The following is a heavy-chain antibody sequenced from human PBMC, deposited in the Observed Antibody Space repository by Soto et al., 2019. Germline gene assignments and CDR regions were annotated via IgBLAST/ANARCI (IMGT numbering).Heavy chain of an antibody. J-gene: IGHJ4*02. CDR2: ISWNSNII. D-gene: IGHD2-15*01. Sequence: EVQLVESGGGLVQPGRSLRLSCAASGFTFDDYGMHWVRRVPGKGLEWVSSISWNSNIIGYADSVKGRFTISRDNAKNSLFLQMNSLRAEDTVLYYCAKGGPDGFCSGGRCYFEYWGQGTLVTVSS. V-gene: IGHV3-9*01. CDR1: GFTFDDYG. CDR3: AKGGPDGFCSGGRCYFEY.